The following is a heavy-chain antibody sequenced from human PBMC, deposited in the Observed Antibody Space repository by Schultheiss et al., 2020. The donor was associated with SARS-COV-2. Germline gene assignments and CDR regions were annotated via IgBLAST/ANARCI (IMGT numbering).Heavy chain of an antibody. V-gene: IGHV3-48*03. Sequence: GGSLRLSCAASGFTFSSYEMNWVRQAPGKGLEWVSYISSSGSTIYYADSVKGRFTISRDNAKNSLYLQLNSLRADDTAVYYCARDLVHIPAAGSAGHWGQGTLVTVSS. J-gene: IGHJ4*02. D-gene: IGHD6-13*01. CDR1: GFTFSSYE. CDR3: ARDLVHIPAAGSAGH. CDR2: ISSSGSTI.